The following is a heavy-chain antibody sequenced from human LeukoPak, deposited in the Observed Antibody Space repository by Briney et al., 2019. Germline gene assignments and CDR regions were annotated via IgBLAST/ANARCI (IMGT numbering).Heavy chain of an antibody. CDR1: GGSISSYY. CDR2: MYHSGST. D-gene: IGHD7-27*01. Sequence: SETLSLTCTVSGGSISSYYWSWIRQPPGKGLEWIGTMYHSGSTNYNPSLKSRVTISVDTSKNQFSLKLSSVTAADTAVYFCARGFRGDNFDYWGQGTLVTVSS. CDR3: ARGFRGDNFDY. V-gene: IGHV4-59*08. J-gene: IGHJ4*02.